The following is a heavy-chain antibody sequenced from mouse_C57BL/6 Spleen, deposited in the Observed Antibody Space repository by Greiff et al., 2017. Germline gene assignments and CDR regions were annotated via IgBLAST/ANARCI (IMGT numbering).Heavy chain of an antibody. Sequence: QVQLQQSGAELARPGASVKMSCKASGYTFTSYTMHWVKQRPGQGLEWIGYINPSSGYTKYNQKFKDKATLTADKSSSTAYMHLSSLTSEDSAVYYCARGIYYGNYYAMDYWGQGTSVTVSS. V-gene: IGHV1-4*01. J-gene: IGHJ4*01. D-gene: IGHD2-1*01. CDR3: ARGIYYGNYYAMDY. CDR1: GYTFTSYT. CDR2: INPSSGYT.